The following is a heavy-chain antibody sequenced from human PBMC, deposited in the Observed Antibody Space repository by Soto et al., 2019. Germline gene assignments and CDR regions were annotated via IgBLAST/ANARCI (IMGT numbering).Heavy chain of an antibody. D-gene: IGHD4-17*01. CDR2: ISYDGNNK. Sequence: QVQLVESGGGVVQPGRSLRLSCAASGFTFSSYAMHWVRQAPGKGLEWVTVISYDGNNKYYADSVEGRFTISRDNSKNTLYVQMNSPRTEDTGVYYCARSQQTTVTSPLADPWGQGTLVTVSS. CDR3: ARSQQTTVTSPLADP. V-gene: IGHV3-30-3*01. CDR1: GFTFSSYA. J-gene: IGHJ5*02.